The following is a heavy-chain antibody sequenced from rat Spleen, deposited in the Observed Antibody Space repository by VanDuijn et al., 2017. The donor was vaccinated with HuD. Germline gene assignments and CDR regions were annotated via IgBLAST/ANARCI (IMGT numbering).Heavy chain of an antibody. CDR1: GFTFTNYY. CDR2: IVTSGGTT. Sequence: EVQLVESGGGLVQPGRSMKLSCAASGFTFTNYYMAWVRQAPTKGLEWVASIVTSGGTTYYRDSVKGRFTISRDNVKSTLYLQMNSLRSEDTATYYCARPHSSHYVMDAWGQGASVTVSS. D-gene: IGHD1-8*01. J-gene: IGHJ4*01. CDR3: ARPHSSHYVMDA. V-gene: IGHV5-25*01.